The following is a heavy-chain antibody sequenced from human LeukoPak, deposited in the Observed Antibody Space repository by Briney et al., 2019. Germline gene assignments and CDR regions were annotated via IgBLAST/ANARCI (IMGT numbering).Heavy chain of an antibody. V-gene: IGHV4-59*01. J-gene: IGHJ4*02. CDR2: ICYSGST. CDR1: GGSISSYY. D-gene: IGHD5-24*01. CDR3: ARDGGATGSIGEFDY. Sequence: PSETLSLTCTVSGGSISSYYWSWIRQPPGKGLEWIGYICYSGSTNYNPSLKSRVTISVDTSKNQFSLKLSSVTAADTAVYYCARDGGATGSIGEFDYWGQGTLVTVSS.